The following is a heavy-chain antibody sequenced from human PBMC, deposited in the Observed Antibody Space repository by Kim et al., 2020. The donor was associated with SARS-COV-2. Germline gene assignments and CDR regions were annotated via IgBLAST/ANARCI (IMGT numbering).Heavy chain of an antibody. CDR3: ATLFDTVTYADY. V-gene: IGHV3-9*01. CDR2: ISWNSGSI. D-gene: IGHD4-17*01. Sequence: GGSLRLSCAASGFTFGDYAMHWVRQAPGKGLEWVSGISWNSGSIGYADSVKGRFTISRDNAKNSLYLQMNSLRAEDTALYYCATLFDTVTYADYWGQGTLVTVSS. CDR1: GFTFGDYA. J-gene: IGHJ4*02.